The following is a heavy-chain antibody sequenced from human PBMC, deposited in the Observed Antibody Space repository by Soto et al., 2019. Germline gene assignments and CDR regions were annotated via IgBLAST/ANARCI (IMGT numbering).Heavy chain of an antibody. V-gene: IGHV1-3*01. CDR2: INAGNGNT. CDR3: ARGIIVGGWYPYYFDY. D-gene: IGHD6-19*01. CDR1: EYTFITYA. Sequence: QVQLVQSEAEVKKPGASVKVSCKASEYTFITYAMHWVRQAPGQRLEWMGWINAGNGNTKYSQKFQGRVSITRDTSASTAYMELSSLRSEDTAVYYCARGIIVGGWYPYYFDYWGQGTLVTVSS. J-gene: IGHJ4*02.